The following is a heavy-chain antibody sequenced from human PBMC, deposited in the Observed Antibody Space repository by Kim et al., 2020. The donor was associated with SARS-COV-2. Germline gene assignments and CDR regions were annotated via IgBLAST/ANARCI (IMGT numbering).Heavy chain of an antibody. Sequence: YDADSVKGRFTIPRDNSKNTLFLQMSSLRAEDTAVYYCAKHLGATKQAFDYWGQGTLVTVSS. V-gene: IGHV3-23*01. D-gene: IGHD5-12*01. J-gene: IGHJ4*02. CDR3: AKHLGATKQAFDY.